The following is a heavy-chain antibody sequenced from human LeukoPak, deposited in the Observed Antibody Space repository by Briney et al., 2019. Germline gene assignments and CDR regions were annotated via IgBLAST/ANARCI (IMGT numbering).Heavy chain of an antibody. CDR1: GYTFTSYA. D-gene: IGHD3-10*01. V-gene: IGHV1-2*02. Sequence: ASVKVSCKATGYTFTSYAINWVRQAPGQGLEWMGWINPNSGGTNYAQKFQGRVTMTRDTSISTAYMELSWLRSDDTAVYYCARDFSGGSGSYTPYYYYYYMDVWGKGTTVTISS. CDR2: INPNSGGT. J-gene: IGHJ6*03. CDR3: ARDFSGGSGSYTPYYYYYYMDV.